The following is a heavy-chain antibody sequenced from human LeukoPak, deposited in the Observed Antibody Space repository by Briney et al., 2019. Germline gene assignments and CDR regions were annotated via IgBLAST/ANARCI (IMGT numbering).Heavy chain of an antibody. CDR1: GFTFSSYA. D-gene: IGHD3-16*01. V-gene: IGHV3-23*01. CDR3: AKGGGQTFDY. Sequence: PGGSLRLSCAASGFTFSSYAMSWVRQAPGKGQEWVSSISDSGGTTFYADSVKGRFTISRDNSKNTLYLQMNSLRAEETAVYYCAKGGGQTFDYWGQGTLVTVSS. CDR2: ISDSGGTT. J-gene: IGHJ4*02.